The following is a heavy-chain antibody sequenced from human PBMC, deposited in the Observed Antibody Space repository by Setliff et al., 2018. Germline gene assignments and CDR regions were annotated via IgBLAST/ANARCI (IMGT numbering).Heavy chain of an antibody. CDR2: VYYSGTA. CDR3: ARLSCSCNSCPFDY. V-gene: IGHV4-39*06. J-gene: IGHJ4*02. Sequence: SETLSLTCSVSDGSMTSGSYYWGWIRQPPGKGLEWIGSVYYSGTAYYNPSLKSRLYMSVDTSKNQFTLKVISVTAADTAVYYCARLSCSCNSCPFDYWVQGTLVTVSS. CDR1: DGSMTSGSYY. D-gene: IGHD2-2*01.